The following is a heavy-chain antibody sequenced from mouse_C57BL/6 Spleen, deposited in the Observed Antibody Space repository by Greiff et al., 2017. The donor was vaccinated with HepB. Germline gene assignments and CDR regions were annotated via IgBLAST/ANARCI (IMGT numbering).Heavy chain of an antibody. J-gene: IGHJ1*03. V-gene: IGHV1-39*01. CDR2: INPNYGTT. D-gene: IGHD1-1*01. CDR1: GYSFTDYN. Sequence: EVQLQESGPELVKPGASVKISCKASGYSFTDYNMNWVKQSNGKSLEWIGVINPNYGTTSYNQKFKGKATLTVDQSSSTAYMQLNSLTSEDSAVYYCARRTTVVAKEYFDVWGTGTTVTVSS. CDR3: ARRTTVVAKEYFDV.